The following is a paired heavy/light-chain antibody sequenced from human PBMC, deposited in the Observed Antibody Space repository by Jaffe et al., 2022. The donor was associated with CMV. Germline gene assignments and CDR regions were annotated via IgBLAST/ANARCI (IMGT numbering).Heavy chain of an antibody. CDR1: GFSLSTSGVG. J-gene: IGHJ5*02. V-gene: IGHV2-5*02. CDR3: AHRGAGDVLPPEYKEENWFDP. Sequence: QITLKESGPTLVKPTQTLTLTCTFSGFSLSTSGVGVGWIRQPPGKALEWLALIYWDDDKRYSPSLKSRLTITKDTSKNQVVLTMTNMDPVDTATYYCAHRGAGDVLPPEYKEENWFDPWGQGTLVTVSS. CDR2: IYWDDDK. D-gene: IGHD2-8*01.
Light chain of an antibody. Sequence: DIVMTQSPDSLAVSLGERATINCKSSQSVLYSSNNKNYLAWYQQKPGQPPKLLIYWASTRESGVPDRFSGSGSGTDFTLTISSLQAEDVAVYYCQQYYSTPALTFGGGTKVEIK. CDR2: WAS. CDR1: QSVLYSSNNKNY. CDR3: QQYYSTPALT. J-gene: IGKJ4*01. V-gene: IGKV4-1*01.